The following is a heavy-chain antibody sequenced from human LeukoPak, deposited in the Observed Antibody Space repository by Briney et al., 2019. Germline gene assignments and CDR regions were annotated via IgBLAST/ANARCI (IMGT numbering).Heavy chain of an antibody. CDR1: GFTFSSYE. Sequence: GGSLRLSCAASGFTFSSYEMNWVRQAPGKGLEWVSYISSSGSTIYYADSVKGRFTISRDNAKNSLYLQMNSLRAEDTAVYYCATFPDYYHMDVWGKGTTVTISS. V-gene: IGHV3-48*03. CDR3: ATFPDYYHMDV. D-gene: IGHD2/OR15-2a*01. J-gene: IGHJ6*03. CDR2: ISSSGSTI.